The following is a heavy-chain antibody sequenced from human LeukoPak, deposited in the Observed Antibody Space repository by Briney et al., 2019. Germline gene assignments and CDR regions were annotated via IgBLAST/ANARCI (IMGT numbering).Heavy chain of an antibody. Sequence: GESLQISCTGSGYSFTTYWIGWVRQMPGKGLEWMGIIYPGDSDTRYSPSFQGQVTISADKSIPTAYLQWSSLKASDSAMYYCARTKTEYASDDAFDVWGQGTMVTVSS. CDR1: GYSFTTYW. J-gene: IGHJ3*01. D-gene: IGHD2/OR15-2a*01. CDR3: ARTKTEYASDDAFDV. CDR2: IYPGDSDT. V-gene: IGHV5-51*01.